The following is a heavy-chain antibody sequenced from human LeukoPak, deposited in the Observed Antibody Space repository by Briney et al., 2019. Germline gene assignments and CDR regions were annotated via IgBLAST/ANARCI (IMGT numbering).Heavy chain of an antibody. J-gene: IGHJ4*02. CDR1: GFTFSSNG. CDR2: IWYDGSKK. CDR3: ARELHTLRTIRDYYDSSGSSFDY. Sequence: GGSLRLSCAASGFTFSSNGMHWVRQAPGKGLEWVAVIWYDGSKKYYADSVKGRFTISRDNSKNTLDLQMDSLRAEDTAVYYCARELHTLRTIRDYYDSSGSSFDYWGQGTLVTVSS. D-gene: IGHD3-22*01. V-gene: IGHV3-33*01.